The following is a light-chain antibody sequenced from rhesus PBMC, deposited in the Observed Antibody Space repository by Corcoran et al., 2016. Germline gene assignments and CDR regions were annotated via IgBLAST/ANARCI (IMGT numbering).Light chain of an antibody. CDR3: QQYNSSPFT. CDR2: KAS. V-gene: IGKV1-22*01. J-gene: IGKJ3*01. Sequence: DIQMTQSPSSLSASVGDTVTITCRASQGISSWLAWYQQKPGKAPNLLIYKASSLQSGVPSRFSGSGSGTDFTLTISSLQSEDFSTYYCQQYNSSPFTFGPGTKLDIK. CDR1: QGISSW.